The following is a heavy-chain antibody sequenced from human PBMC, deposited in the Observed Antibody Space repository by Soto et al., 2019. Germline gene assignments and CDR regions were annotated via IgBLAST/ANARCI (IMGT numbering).Heavy chain of an antibody. CDR1: GFTFSTYS. J-gene: IGHJ4*02. CDR2: ISSSSSYI. V-gene: IGHV3-21*01. Sequence: PGGSLRLSCAASGFTFSTYSMNWVRQAPGKGLEWVSSISSSSSYIYYADSLEGRFTISRDDAKNSVYLQMNSLRAEDTALYYCARGEVNYYDSSGYTPFDYWGPGPLVTVSS. D-gene: IGHD3-22*01. CDR3: ARGEVNYYDSSGYTPFDY.